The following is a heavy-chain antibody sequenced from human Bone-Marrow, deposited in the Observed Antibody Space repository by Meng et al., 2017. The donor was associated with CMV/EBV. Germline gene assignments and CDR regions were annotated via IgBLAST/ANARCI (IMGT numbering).Heavy chain of an antibody. CDR3: ARVEMPGYSSGWFFDY. J-gene: IGHJ4*02. CDR2: IYYSGST. CDR1: GGSISSYY. D-gene: IGHD6-19*01. V-gene: IGHV4-59*01. Sequence: SETLSLTCTVSGGSISSYYWSWIRQPPGKGLEWIGYIYYSGSTNYNPSLKSRVTISVDTSKNQFSLKLSSVTAADTAVYYCARVEMPGYSSGWFFDYWGQGNLVPVSS.